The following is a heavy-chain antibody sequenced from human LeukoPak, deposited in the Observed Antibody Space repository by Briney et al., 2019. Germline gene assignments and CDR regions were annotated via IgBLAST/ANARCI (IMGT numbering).Heavy chain of an antibody. CDR3: ARVGSGYDYGYFDY. J-gene: IGHJ4*02. V-gene: IGHV3-20*04. Sequence: GGSLRLSCAASGFTFDDYCMSWVRQAPGKGLEWVSGINWNGGSTGYADSVKGRFTISRDNAKNSLYLQMNSLRAEDTALYYCARVGSGYDYGYFDYWGQGTLVTVSS. D-gene: IGHD5-12*01. CDR2: INWNGGST. CDR1: GFTFDDYC.